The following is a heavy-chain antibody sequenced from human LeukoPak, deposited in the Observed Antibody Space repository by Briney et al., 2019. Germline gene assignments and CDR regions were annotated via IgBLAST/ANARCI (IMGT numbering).Heavy chain of an antibody. V-gene: IGHV4-59*01. D-gene: IGHD4-17*01. CDR3: ARSGPYRLTTTL. CDR2: ISYSGST. J-gene: IGHJ4*02. CDR1: VGSISPYY. Sequence: PSETLSLTCAVSVGSISPYYWMWIRQPPGKGLEWIGYISYSGSTSFNPSLKSRVTISLDTSTNQVSLKLRSVTAADTAVYYRARSGPYRLTTTLWGQGTLVTVSS.